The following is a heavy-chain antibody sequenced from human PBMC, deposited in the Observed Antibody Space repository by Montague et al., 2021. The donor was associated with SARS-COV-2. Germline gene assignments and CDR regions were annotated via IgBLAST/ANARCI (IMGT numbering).Heavy chain of an antibody. CDR2: ILHXGXS. Sequence: SETLSLTCLVSGGTISTDNLYWYWAWIRQPPGKGLEWIGSILHXGXSXXXXSLNTRVTISIDTSRTHFSLSLTSVTAPDTAVYYCARHVSNLRAAVDYFDYWGQGTPVTVSS. D-gene: IGHD5/OR15-5a*01. J-gene: IGHJ4*02. CDR3: ARHVSNLRAAVDYFDY. V-gene: IGHV4-39*01. CDR1: GGTISTDNLYWY.